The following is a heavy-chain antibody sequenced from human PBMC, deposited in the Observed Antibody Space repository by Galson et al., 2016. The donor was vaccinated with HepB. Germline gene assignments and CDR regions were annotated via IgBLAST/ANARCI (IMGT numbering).Heavy chain of an antibody. Sequence: ETLSLTCAVSGGSISSENWWSWVRQPPGKGLEWIGEIYRSGTSNSHPSLKSRVTISLDKSDNQFSLRLSSVTAADTALYYCARHIGVPGTRGFDFWGQGILVTVSS. D-gene: IGHD6-19*01. V-gene: IGHV4-4*02. CDR2: IYRSGTS. CDR3: ARHIGVPGTRGFDF. J-gene: IGHJ4*02. CDR1: GGSISSENW.